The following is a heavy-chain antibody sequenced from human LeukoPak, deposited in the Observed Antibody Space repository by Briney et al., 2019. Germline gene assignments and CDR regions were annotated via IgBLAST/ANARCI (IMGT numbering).Heavy chain of an antibody. Sequence: GGSLRLSCAASGFTLNSYSMNWVRQAPGKGLEWVSYITGHSSTIYYADSVKGRFTISRDNSKNTLYLQMNSLRAEDTAVYYCARDYYDSSGYYPWSYWGQGTLVTVSS. CDR2: ITGHSSTI. J-gene: IGHJ4*02. CDR3: ARDYYDSSGYYPWSY. V-gene: IGHV3-48*01. D-gene: IGHD3-22*01. CDR1: GFTLNSYS.